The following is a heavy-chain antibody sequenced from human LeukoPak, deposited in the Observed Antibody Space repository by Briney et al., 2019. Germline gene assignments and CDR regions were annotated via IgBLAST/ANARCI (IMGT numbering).Heavy chain of an antibody. CDR2: IYHSGST. D-gene: IGHD6-13*01. Sequence: KPSETLSLTCAVSGGSISSSNWWSWVRQPPGKGLEWIGEIYHSGSTNYNPSLKGRVTISVDKSKNQFSLKLSSVTAADTAVYYCARDEDSSSWYYFDYWGQGTLVTVSS. V-gene: IGHV4-4*02. J-gene: IGHJ4*02. CDR1: GGSISSSNW. CDR3: ARDEDSSSWYYFDY.